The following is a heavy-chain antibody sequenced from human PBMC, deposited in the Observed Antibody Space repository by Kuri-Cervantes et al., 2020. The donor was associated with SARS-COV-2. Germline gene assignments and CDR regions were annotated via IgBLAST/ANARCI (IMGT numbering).Heavy chain of an antibody. CDR1: GGSISSGGYY. D-gene: IGHD4-11*01. V-gene: IGHV4-61*08. Sequence: GSLRLSCTVSGGSISSGGYYWSWIRQHPGKGLEWIGYIYYSGSTNYNPSLKSRVTISDDTSKNQFSLKLSSVTAADTAVYYCARDPKGVATVTTLYYYYGMDVWGQGTTVTVSS. CDR3: ARDPKGVATVTTLYYYYGMDV. CDR2: IYYSGST. J-gene: IGHJ6*02.